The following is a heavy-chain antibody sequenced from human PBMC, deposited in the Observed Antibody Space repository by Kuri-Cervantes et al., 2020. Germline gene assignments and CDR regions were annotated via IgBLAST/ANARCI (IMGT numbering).Heavy chain of an antibody. CDR3: ARKNYYDTSGYYYHSGEFDY. CDR1: GFTFSSYS. CDR2: ISSSSSYI. D-gene: IGHD3-22*01. V-gene: IGHV3-21*01. J-gene: IGHJ4*02. Sequence: GESLKISCAASGFTFSSYSMNWVRQAPGKGLEWVSSISSSSSYIYYADSVKGRFTISRDNAKNSLYLQMNSLRAEDTAVYYCARKNYYDTSGYYYHSGEFDYWGQGTLVTVSS.